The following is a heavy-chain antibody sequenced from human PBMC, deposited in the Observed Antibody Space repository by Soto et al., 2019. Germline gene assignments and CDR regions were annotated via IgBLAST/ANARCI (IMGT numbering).Heavy chain of an antibody. D-gene: IGHD3-3*01. CDR3: ARERSFGVVISLPDAFDI. CDR1: GFTFRSYA. J-gene: IGHJ3*02. CDR2: ISSNGGST. Sequence: GGSLSLSCSASGFTFRSYAMHWVRQAPGKGQEYVSGISSNGGSTDYVDTVKGRSTISRDNSKNTLYLQMSSLRGEDTAVYYCARERSFGVVISLPDAFDIWGQGTMVTVSS. V-gene: IGHV3-64D*08.